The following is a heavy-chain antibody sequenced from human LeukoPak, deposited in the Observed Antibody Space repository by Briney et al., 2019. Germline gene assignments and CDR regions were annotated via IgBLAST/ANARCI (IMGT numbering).Heavy chain of an antibody. J-gene: IGHJ6*03. CDR3: TRVPGNYYYYYYMDV. Sequence: PGGSLRLSCAASGFAFSTYSMNWVRQAPGKGLEWVGFIRSKAYGGTTEYAASVKGRFTISGDDSKSIAYLQMNSLKTEDTAVYYCTRVPGNYYYYYYMDVWGKGTTVTVSS. CDR2: IRSKAYGGTT. CDR1: GFAFSTYS. V-gene: IGHV3-49*04.